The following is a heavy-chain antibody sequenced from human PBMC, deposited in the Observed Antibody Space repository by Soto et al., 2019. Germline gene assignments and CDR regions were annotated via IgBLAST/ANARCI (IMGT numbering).Heavy chain of an antibody. V-gene: IGHV3-64*01. CDR3: ARRARPDFYYMDV. CDR2: ISSNGVGT. Sequence: EVQLAESGGGLAQPGGSLGLSCAASGFTLGVYAMDWVRQAPGKGLEYVSGISSNGVGTYYANSVQGRFTISRDNSKNTVYLQMGSLRPEDMAVYYCARRARPDFYYMDVWGKGTTVTVSS. J-gene: IGHJ6*03. CDR1: GFTLGVYA. D-gene: IGHD6-6*01.